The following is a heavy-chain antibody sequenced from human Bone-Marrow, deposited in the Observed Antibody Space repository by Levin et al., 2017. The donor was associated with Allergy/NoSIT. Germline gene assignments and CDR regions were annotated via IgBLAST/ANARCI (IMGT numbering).Heavy chain of an antibody. J-gene: IGHJ4*02. Sequence: ETLSLTCAASGFSVSSNYMTWVRQAPGKGLECVSVIYSGVLTYYADSVKGRFTISRDNSKNTLYLQMNNLRAGDTAVYYCASGPQYEYYFDSWGQGTLVTVSS. CDR3: ASGPQYEYYFDS. CDR1: GFSVSSNY. D-gene: IGHD4-11*01. V-gene: IGHV3-53*01. CDR2: IYSGVLT.